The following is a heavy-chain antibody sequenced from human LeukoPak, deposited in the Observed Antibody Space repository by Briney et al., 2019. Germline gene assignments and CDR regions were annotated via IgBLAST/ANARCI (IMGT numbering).Heavy chain of an antibody. D-gene: IGHD3-22*01. CDR2: IYYSGST. CDR1: GGSISSYY. Sequence: SETLSLTCTVSGGSISSYYWSWIRQPPGKGLEWIGYIYYSGSTNYNHSLKSRVTISVDTSKNQFSLKLSSVTAADTAVYYCASADSSGYASFDYWGQGTLVTVSS. J-gene: IGHJ4*02. CDR3: ASADSSGYASFDY. V-gene: IGHV4-59*01.